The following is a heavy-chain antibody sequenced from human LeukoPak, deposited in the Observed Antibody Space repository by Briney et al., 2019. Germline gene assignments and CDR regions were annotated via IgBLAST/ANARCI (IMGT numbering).Heavy chain of an antibody. CDR3: AKEIFSGLLYIDY. J-gene: IGHJ4*02. D-gene: IGHD5-12*01. V-gene: IGHV3-33*06. Sequence: PGGSLRLSCAASGFTFSSYGMHWVRQAPGKGLEWVAVIWYDGSNKYYADSVKGRFTISSDNSKNTVYLQMNSLRPEDMAVYYCAKEIFSGLLYIDYWGQGTLVTVYS. CDR2: IWYDGSNK. CDR1: GFTFSSYG.